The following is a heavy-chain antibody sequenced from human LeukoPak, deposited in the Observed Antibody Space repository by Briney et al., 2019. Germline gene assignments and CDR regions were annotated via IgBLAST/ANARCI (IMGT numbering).Heavy chain of an antibody. D-gene: IGHD7-27*01. V-gene: IGHV3-7*04. CDR2: IKQDGSEK. J-gene: IGHJ4*02. CDR3: ARGHPWGLAFDY. CDR1: GFTFSSYW. Sequence: PGGSLRLSCAASGFTFSSYWMSWVRQAPGKGLEWVANIKQDGSEKYYVDSVKGRFTISKDNAKNSLYLQMTSLRAEDTALYYCARGHPWGLAFDYWGQGTLVTVSS.